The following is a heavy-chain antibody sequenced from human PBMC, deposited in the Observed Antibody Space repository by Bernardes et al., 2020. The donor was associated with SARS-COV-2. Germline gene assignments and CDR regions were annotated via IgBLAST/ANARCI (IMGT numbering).Heavy chain of an antibody. D-gene: IGHD6-13*01. Sequence: GGSLRLSCAASGFTFSSYSMNWVRQAPGKGLEWFSSISSSSSYIYYADSVKGRFTISRDNAKNSLYLQMNSLRAEDTAVYYCARGDRGAYSSSWLLPQENWFDHWGQGTLVTVSS. J-gene: IGHJ5*02. CDR2: ISSSSSYI. V-gene: IGHV3-21*01. CDR3: ARGDRGAYSSSWLLPQENWFDH. CDR1: GFTFSSYS.